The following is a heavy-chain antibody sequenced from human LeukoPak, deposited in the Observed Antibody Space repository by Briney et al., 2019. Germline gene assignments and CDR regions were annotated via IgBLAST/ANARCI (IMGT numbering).Heavy chain of an antibody. Sequence: PGGSLRLSCAASGITVSTNYMSWVRQAPGKGLEWVSVIYTDDSTYYTDSVKGRFAISRDISKNTLNLQMNSLRGDDTAVYYCAGDWNGDRVIEYWGQGILVTVSS. CDR2: IYTDDST. CDR3: AGDWNGDRVIEY. V-gene: IGHV3-66*01. CDR1: GITVSTNY. D-gene: IGHD1-1*01. J-gene: IGHJ4*02.